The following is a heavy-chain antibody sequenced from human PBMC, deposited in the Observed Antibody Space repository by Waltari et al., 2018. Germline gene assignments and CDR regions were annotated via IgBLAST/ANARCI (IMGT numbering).Heavy chain of an antibody. J-gene: IGHJ6*03. CDR2: ISGGSTTI. Sequence: EVQLLESGGGLVQPGGSLRLSCAASGFTFSSYSMNWVRQAPGKGLEWGSYISGGSTTIYYADSVRGRFTSSRDNAKNSLYLQMNSLRAEDTAVYYCARAIAVAGYYYYMDVWGKGTTVTVSS. CDR1: GFTFSSYS. D-gene: IGHD6-19*01. CDR3: ARAIAVAGYYYYMDV. V-gene: IGHV3-48*04.